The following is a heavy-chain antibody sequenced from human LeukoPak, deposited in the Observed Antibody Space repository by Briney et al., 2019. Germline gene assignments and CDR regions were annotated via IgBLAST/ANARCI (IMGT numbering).Heavy chain of an antibody. CDR2: IIPIFGTA. D-gene: IGHD2-2*01. V-gene: IGHV1-69*13. CDR1: GYTFTSYG. CDR3: ATSKGYCSSTSCSFAYFDY. Sequence: SVKVSCKASGYTFTSYGISWVRQAPGQGLEWMGGIIPIFGTANYAQKFQGRVTITADESTSTAYVELSSLRSEDTAVYYCATSKGYCSSTSCSFAYFDYWGQGTLVTVSS. J-gene: IGHJ4*02.